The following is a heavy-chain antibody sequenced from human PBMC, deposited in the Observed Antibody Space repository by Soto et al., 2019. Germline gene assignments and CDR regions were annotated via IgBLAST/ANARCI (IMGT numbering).Heavy chain of an antibody. CDR1: GGSISSSNW. Sequence: QVQLQESGPGLVKPSGTLSLTCAVSGGSISSSNWWSWVRQPPGKGLEWIGEIYHSGSTNYNPSLNSPTPISVYKSPNHCSLQLSAVTAAATAVYYCARRGVVVAAVDCWGQGTRVTVSS. CDR3: ARRGVVVAAVDC. D-gene: IGHD2-15*01. V-gene: IGHV4-4*02. J-gene: IGHJ4*02. CDR2: IYHSGST.